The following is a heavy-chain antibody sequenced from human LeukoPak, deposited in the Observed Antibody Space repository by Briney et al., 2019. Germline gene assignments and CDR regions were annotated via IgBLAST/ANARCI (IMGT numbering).Heavy chain of an antibody. D-gene: IGHD3-16*01. CDR2: INPNSGAT. CDR3: ARGRRILGGPENAGDFFDY. Sequence: ASVKVSCNASGYTLTDYYLHWVRQAPGQGLNWMGWINPNSGATYYAQSFQARVTMTRDTSIGSGYMELTGLESDDTAVYYCARGRRILGGPENAGDFFDYWGQGSLVTVSS. V-gene: IGHV1-2*02. J-gene: IGHJ4*01. CDR1: GYTLTDYY.